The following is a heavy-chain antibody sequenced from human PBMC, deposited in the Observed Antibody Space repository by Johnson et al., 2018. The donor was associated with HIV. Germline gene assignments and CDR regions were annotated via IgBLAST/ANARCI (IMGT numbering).Heavy chain of an antibody. CDR1: GFTFTNYG. V-gene: IGHV3-30*18. CDR2: ISYDGSNE. Sequence: QVQLVESGGGVVQPGRSLRLSCAASGFTFTNYGMHWVRQAPGKGLEWVAVISYDGSNEHYTDSVGGRFTISRDNSKNTLHLQMNSLRAEDTAVYYCAKEPAVGYSGSFSGGFDIWGQGTMVIVSS. CDR3: AKEPAVGYSGSFSGGFDI. D-gene: IGHD1-26*01. J-gene: IGHJ3*02.